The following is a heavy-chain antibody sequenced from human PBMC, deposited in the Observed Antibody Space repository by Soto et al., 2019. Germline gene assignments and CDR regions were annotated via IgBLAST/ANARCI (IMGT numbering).Heavy chain of an antibody. D-gene: IGHD3-3*01. V-gene: IGHV4-30-2*01. CDR2: FSHSGST. CDR3: ARDQAMGDFWSGYYRPS. Sequence: PSETLSLTCAVSGVSITRGGSSWTWIRQPPGKGLEWIGYFSHSGSTYYNPSLKSRVTISVDRSKNQFSLKLNAVTAADTAVYYCARDQAMGDFWSGYYRPSWGQGTLVTVSS. CDR1: GVSITRGGSS. J-gene: IGHJ5*02.